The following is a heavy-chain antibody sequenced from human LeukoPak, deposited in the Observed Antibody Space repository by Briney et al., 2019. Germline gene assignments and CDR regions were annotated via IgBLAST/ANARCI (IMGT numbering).Heavy chain of an antibody. Sequence: PSETLSLTCAVYGVSLRGYYWSWIRQSPEKGLEWIGEINHEGDSINNPSLKMRLTLSVDMYKNQFSLNLRSVTAEDTAVYYCARGRNFVSDFYFDVWGKGTTVIVSS. J-gene: IGHJ6*03. CDR1: GVSLRGYY. V-gene: IGHV4-34*01. CDR3: ARGRNFVSDFYFDV. CDR2: INHEGDS. D-gene: IGHD1-7*01.